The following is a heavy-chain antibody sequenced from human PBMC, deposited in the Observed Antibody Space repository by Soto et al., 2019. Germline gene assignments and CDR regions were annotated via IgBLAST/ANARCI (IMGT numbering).Heavy chain of an antibody. V-gene: IGHV4-59*01. CDR3: ARGPSSV. CDR2: IYYSGST. J-gene: IGHJ4*02. CDR1: GGSISSYY. Sequence: SETLSLTCTVSGGSISSYYWSWIRQPPGKGLERIGYIYYSGSTNYNPSLKSRVTISVDTSKNQFSLKLSSVTAADTAVYYCARGPSSVWGQGTLVTVSS. D-gene: IGHD6-6*01.